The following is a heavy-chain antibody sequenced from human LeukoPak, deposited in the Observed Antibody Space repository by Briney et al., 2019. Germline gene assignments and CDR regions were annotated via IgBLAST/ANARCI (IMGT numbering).Heavy chain of an antibody. CDR2: INHSGST. CDR3: ARYSNYANYFDY. V-gene: IGHV4-34*01. Sequence: PSETLSLTCTVSGGSISSYYWSWIRQPPGKGLEWIGEINHSGSTNYNPSLKSRVTISVDTSKNQFSLKLSSVTAADTAVYYCARYSNYANYFDYWGQGTLVTVSS. D-gene: IGHD4-11*01. CDR1: GGSISSYY. J-gene: IGHJ4*02.